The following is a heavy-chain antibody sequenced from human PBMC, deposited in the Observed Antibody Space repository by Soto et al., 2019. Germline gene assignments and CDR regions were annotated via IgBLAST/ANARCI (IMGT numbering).Heavy chain of an antibody. J-gene: IGHJ4*01. V-gene: IGHV3-74*01. CDR2: IHNDGSTT. CDR3: ARDNWNSY. D-gene: IGHD1-7*01. CDR1: GFTFSSYW. Sequence: VGSLRLSCAASGFTFSSYWMHWVRQAPGKGLMWVSRIHNDGSTTRYADSVKGRFTISRDNAKNTLYLQMSSLRVEDTAVYYCARDNWNSYWGQGTLVTVSS.